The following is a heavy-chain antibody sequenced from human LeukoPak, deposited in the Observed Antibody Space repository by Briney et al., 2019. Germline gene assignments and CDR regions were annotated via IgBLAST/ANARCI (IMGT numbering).Heavy chain of an antibody. D-gene: IGHD4-17*01. V-gene: IGHV3-7*03. CDR2: INEGGSGK. CDR1: GFVFSSYW. CDR3: ARAVTSTEGY. J-gene: IGHJ4*02. Sequence: PGGSLRLSCAASGFVFSSYWMTWVRQAPGKGLEWVASINEGGSGKYYVDSVKGRFTISRDNAQKSLYLGMHSLRAEDTAVYYCARAVTSTEGYWGQGTLVTVSS.